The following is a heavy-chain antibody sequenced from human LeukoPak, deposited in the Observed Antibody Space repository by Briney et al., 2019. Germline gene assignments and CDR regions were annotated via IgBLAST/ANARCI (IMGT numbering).Heavy chain of an antibody. D-gene: IGHD6-13*01. Sequence: GRSLRLSCSASGFTFSDYSMNWVRQAPGKGLEWVAYIKSNIYYADSVKGRFTISRDNAENLLYLQMNSLTAEDTAVYYCARDDSSSWYQEYWGQGTLVTVSS. V-gene: IGHV3-69-1*02. CDR1: GFTFSDYS. J-gene: IGHJ4*02. CDR3: ARDDSSSWYQEY. CDR2: IKSNI.